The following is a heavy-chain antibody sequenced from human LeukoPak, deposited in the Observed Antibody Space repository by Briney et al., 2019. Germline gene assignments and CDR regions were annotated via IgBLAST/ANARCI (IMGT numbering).Heavy chain of an antibody. D-gene: IGHD3-9*01. V-gene: IGHV3-30*18. Sequence: GGSLRLSCAASGFTFSSYGMHWVRQAPGKGLEWVAVISYDGSNKYYADSVKGRFTISRDNSKNTLYLQMNSLRAEDTAVYYCAKSRHYDILTGPRYFGYWGQGTLVTVSS. CDR3: AKSRHYDILTGPRYFGY. J-gene: IGHJ4*02. CDR1: GFTFSSYG. CDR2: ISYDGSNK.